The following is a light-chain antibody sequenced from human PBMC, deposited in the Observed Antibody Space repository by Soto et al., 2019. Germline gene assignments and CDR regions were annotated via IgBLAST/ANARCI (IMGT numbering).Light chain of an antibody. Sequence: EIVLTQSPGTLSLSPGERATLSCRASQSVSSSYLAWYQQKPGQAPRLLIYGASSRATGIPDRFSGSGSGTDFTLTISRLEPEDVAVYYCQQYRDSPLTFGGGTKVEIK. J-gene: IGKJ4*01. CDR2: GAS. CDR1: QSVSSSY. CDR3: QQYRDSPLT. V-gene: IGKV3-20*01.